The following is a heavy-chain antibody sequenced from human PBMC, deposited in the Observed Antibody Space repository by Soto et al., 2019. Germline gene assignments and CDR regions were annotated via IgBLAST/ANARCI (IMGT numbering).Heavy chain of an antibody. Sequence: WETLSLTCTVSGGSISSSSFYWGWIRQPPGKGLEWIGHIFHTGATYYNPTLKSRLRMSVDTSKNQFSLNLSSVTATDTAVYYCARRRIVPTTHFDYWGQGTLVTVSS. V-gene: IGHV4-39*01. CDR3: ARRRIVPTTHFDY. CDR2: IFHTGAT. CDR1: GGSISSSSFY. J-gene: IGHJ4*02. D-gene: IGHD1-26*01.